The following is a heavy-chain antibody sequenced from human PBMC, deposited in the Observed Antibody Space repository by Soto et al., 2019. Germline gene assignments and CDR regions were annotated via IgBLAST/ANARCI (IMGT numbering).Heavy chain of an antibody. CDR1: GFTFDDYA. J-gene: IGHJ4*01. CDR2: ITWNSGNI. D-gene: IGHD2-2*01. V-gene: IGHV3-9*01. Sequence: ESGGGLVRPGRSLRLSCTASGFTFDDYAMDWVRQAPGRGLEWVSGITWNSGNIAYADSVKGRFTIARDDDNNSLYLQMNSLRPEDTALYYCVKDSYADFHRVLSTAEYFFDYWGHGTLVTVSS. CDR3: VKDSYADFHRVLSTAEYFFDY.